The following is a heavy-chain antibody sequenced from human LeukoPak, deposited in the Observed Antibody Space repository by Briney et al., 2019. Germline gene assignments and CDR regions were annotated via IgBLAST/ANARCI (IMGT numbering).Heavy chain of an antibody. J-gene: IGHJ3*01. CDR3: AREYSSSSGRRAFDV. CDR1: GGSISSYY. Sequence: KPSETLSLTCTVSGGSISSYYWSWIRQPPGKGLEWIGYIYYSGTTNYNPSLKSRVTISVDTSKNQFSLKLSSVTAADTAVYCCAREYSSSSGRRAFDVWGQGTMVTVSS. CDR2: IYYSGTT. D-gene: IGHD6-6*01. V-gene: IGHV4-59*08.